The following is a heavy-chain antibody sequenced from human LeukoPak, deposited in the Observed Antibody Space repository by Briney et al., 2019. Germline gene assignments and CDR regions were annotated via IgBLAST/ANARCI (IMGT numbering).Heavy chain of an antibody. CDR3: ARLWGDYGDY. CDR2: INTNSGGT. CDR1: GYTFTIHH. D-gene: IGHD3-16*01. V-gene: IGHV1-2*02. J-gene: IGHJ4*02. Sequence: GASVKVSCKTSGYTFTIHHIQWVRQAPGQGLEWMGWINTNSGGTIYSQKFQGRVTMTRDTSISTAYMELSRLRSDDTAVYYCARLWGDYGDYWGQGTLVTVSS.